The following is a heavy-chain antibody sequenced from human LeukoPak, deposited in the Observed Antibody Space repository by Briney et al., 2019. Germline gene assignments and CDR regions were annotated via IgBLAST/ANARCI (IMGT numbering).Heavy chain of an antibody. V-gene: IGHV1-2*02. CDR2: INPNSGGT. CDR1: GYTFTGYY. J-gene: IGHJ4*02. CDR3: ASSGYYEGGQYFDY. D-gene: IGHD3-22*01. Sequence: ASVKVSCKASGYTFTGYYMHWVRQAPGQGLEWMGWINPNSGGTNYAQKFQGRVTMTRDTSISTAYMELSRLRFDDTAVYYCASSGYYEGGQYFDYWGQGTLVTVSS.